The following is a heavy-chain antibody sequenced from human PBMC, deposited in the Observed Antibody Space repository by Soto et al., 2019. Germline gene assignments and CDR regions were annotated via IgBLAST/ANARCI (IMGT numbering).Heavy chain of an antibody. CDR2: IFYSGST. Sequence: SETLSLTCTVSGGSISSSSYYWCWIRHRPGKGLEWVGSIFYSGSTYYNPSLKSRVTISVDTSKNQFSLKLSSVTVADTAVYYCAEGGYGDYYYYGMDVWGQGTTVTVSS. D-gene: IGHD5-12*01. J-gene: IGHJ6*02. CDR1: GGSISSSSYY. CDR3: AEGGYGDYYYYGMDV. V-gene: IGHV4-39*01.